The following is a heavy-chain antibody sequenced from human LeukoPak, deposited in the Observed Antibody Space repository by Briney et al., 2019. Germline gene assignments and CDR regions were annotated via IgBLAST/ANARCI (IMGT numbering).Heavy chain of an antibody. CDR3: AKDRERTPVRYSYGAGYFDY. Sequence: PGGSLRLSCAASGFTFSSYGMHWVRQAPGKGLEWVAFIRYDGSNKYYADSVKGRFTISRDNSKNTLYLQMNSLRAEDTAVYYCAKDRERTPVRYSYGAGYFDYWGQGTLVTVSS. J-gene: IGHJ4*02. CDR2: IRYDGSNK. CDR1: GFTFSSYG. D-gene: IGHD5-18*01. V-gene: IGHV3-30*02.